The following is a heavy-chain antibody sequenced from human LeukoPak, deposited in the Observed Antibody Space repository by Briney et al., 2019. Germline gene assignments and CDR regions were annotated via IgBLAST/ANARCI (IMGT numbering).Heavy chain of an antibody. CDR3: ARHPLPRWGFDY. J-gene: IGHJ4*02. D-gene: IGHD1-26*01. V-gene: IGHV4-34*01. CDR2: INHSGST. Sequence: KPSETLSLTCAVYGGSFSGYYWSWIRQPPGKGLEWIGEINHSGSTNYNPSLKSRVTISVDTSKNQFSLKLSSVTAADTAVYYCARHPLPRWGFDYWGQGTLVTASS. CDR1: GGSFSGYY.